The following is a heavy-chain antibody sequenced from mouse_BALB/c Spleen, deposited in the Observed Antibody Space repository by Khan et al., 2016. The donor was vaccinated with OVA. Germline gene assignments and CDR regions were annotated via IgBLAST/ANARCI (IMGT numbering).Heavy chain of an antibody. J-gene: IGHJ4*01. Sequence: QVQLQQSGAELARPGASVKMSCKASGYSFTSHTMHWVKQRPGQGLEWIGYINPRSGYTNYNQKFNDKATLTADKSSSTAYMQLSSLTSDDSAVYYCARRTTGYALDYWGQGTSVTVSS. CDR2: INPRSGYT. CDR3: ARRTTGYALDY. V-gene: IGHV1-4*01. D-gene: IGHD2-14*01. CDR1: GYSFTSHT.